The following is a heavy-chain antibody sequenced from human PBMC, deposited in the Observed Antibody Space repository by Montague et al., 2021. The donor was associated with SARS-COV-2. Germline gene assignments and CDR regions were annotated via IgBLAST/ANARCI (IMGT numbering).Heavy chain of an antibody. CDR3: ARPLVRGVPKAFDI. J-gene: IGHJ3*02. Sequence: SETLSLTCTVSGGSITRNYYWGWIRQPPGKRLGWVGNNYYSGTTFINPSLERRVTISVNASKNQFSLNLTSVTAADTAVYYCARPLVRGVPKAFDIWGQGALVIVSS. CDR1: GGSITRNYY. V-gene: IGHV4-39*01. D-gene: IGHD3-10*01. CDR2: NYYSGTT.